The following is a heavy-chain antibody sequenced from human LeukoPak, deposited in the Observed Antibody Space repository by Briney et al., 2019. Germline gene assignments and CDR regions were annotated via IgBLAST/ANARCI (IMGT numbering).Heavy chain of an antibody. J-gene: IGHJ4*02. Sequence: GGSLRLSCAASGFTFSNYDMHWIRQAPGKGLEWVTVIWYDGSNKYYADSVKGRFTISRDNSKNTLYLQMNSLRVEDTAVYYCARDSCGSSYYFHHWPQGSLVTVSS. CDR2: IWYDGSNK. CDR3: ARDSCGSSYYFHH. V-gene: IGHV3-33*01. D-gene: IGHD3-10*01. CDR1: GFTFSNYD.